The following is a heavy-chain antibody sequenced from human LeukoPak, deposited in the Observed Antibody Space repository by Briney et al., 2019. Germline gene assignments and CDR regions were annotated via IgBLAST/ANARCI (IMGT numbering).Heavy chain of an antibody. CDR3: XXXXXXXXXXYWLAALDI. CDR2: TRKKAETYTT. J-gene: IGHJ3*02. CDR1: GFTFGDFF. Sequence: PGGSLRLSCAASGFTFGDFFMAWVRQAPGKGLECVGRTRKKAETYTTEYAASVKGRFTISRDDSMNSLYLQMNSLKTEDTAVXXXXXXXXXXXXXYWLAALDIWGQGTMVSVSS. D-gene: IGHD2-8*02. V-gene: IGHV3-72*01.